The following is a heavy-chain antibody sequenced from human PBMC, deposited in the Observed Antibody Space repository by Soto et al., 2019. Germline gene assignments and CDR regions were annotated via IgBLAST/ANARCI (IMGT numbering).Heavy chain of an antibody. CDR2: ISAGGVST. V-gene: IGHV3-23*01. CDR1: GFTFSDFA. J-gene: IGHJ5*02. D-gene: IGHD5-12*01. Sequence: GGSLRLSCAASGFTFSDFALHWVRQAPGKGLEWVSSISAGGVSTYFADSVKGRFTISRDNSKNTLFLHMNSLRAEDTAVYYCAKMYRGYSGYIKSWGQGTMVTVSS. CDR3: AKMYRGYSGYIKS.